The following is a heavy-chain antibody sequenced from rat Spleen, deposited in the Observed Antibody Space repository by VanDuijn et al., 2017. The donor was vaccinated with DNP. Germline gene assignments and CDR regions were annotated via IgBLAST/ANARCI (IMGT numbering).Heavy chain of an antibody. D-gene: IGHD1-7*01. J-gene: IGHJ3*01. Sequence: EVQLVESGGGLVQPGGSLKLSCAASGFTLSDYYMAWVRQAPTKGLEWVAYSNYAGGSTYHGDSVRGRFTISRDNAKNTRYLQMNSLRSEDMATYYCTRHVLPLRVWDYWGQGTLVTVSS. V-gene: IGHV5-22*01. CDR1: GFTLSDYY. CDR2: SNYAGGST. CDR3: TRHVLPLRVWDY.